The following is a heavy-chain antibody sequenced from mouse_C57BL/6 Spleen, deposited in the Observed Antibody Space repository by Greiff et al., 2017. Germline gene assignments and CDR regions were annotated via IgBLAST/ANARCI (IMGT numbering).Heavy chain of an antibody. Sequence: QVHVKQPGAELVKPGASVKLSCKASGYTFTSYWMQWVKQRPGQGLEWIGEIDPSDSYTNYNQKFKGKATLTVDTSSSTAYMQLSSLTSEDSAVYYCARRGITTVVADYWGQGTTLTVSS. V-gene: IGHV1-50*01. CDR2: IDPSDSYT. D-gene: IGHD1-1*01. CDR3: ARRGITTVVADY. J-gene: IGHJ2*01. CDR1: GYTFTSYW.